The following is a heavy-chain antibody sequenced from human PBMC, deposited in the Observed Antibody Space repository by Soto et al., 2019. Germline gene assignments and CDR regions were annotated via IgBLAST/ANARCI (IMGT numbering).Heavy chain of an antibody. CDR3: ARHLHYDILTGYSYFDY. Sequence: PSETLSLTCAVYGGPFCGYDWSWIRQPPGKGMEWIGKINHSGSTNYNPSLKSRVTISVDTSKNQFSLKLSSVTAADTAVYYCARHLHYDILTGYSYFDYWGQGTLVTVSS. V-gene: IGHV4-34*01. CDR1: GGPFCGYD. CDR2: INHSGST. J-gene: IGHJ4*02. D-gene: IGHD3-9*01.